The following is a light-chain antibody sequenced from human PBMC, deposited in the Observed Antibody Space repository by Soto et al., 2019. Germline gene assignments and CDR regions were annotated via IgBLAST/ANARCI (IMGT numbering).Light chain of an antibody. Sequence: EIVLTQSPATLSLSPGERATLSCRASQSVSSYLAWYQQKPGQAPRLLIYDASNRATGIPAKFSGSGSGTDFTLKISSLEPEDFAVYYCQQRSNWPSTFGQGTKVDIK. CDR1: QSVSSY. V-gene: IGKV3-11*01. CDR2: DAS. J-gene: IGKJ1*01. CDR3: QQRSNWPST.